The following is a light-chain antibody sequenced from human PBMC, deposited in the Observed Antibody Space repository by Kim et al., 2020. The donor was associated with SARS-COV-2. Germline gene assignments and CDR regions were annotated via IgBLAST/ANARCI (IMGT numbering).Light chain of an antibody. V-gene: IGKV3-20*01. CDR2: GAS. CDR3: YQYGGSPI. Sequence: PGDRATLSCRASQSVSSTYSSWYQQKPGQAPRLLIYGASNRAAGIPDRLSGRGSGTDFTLTISRLEPEDFAAYYCYQYGGSPIFRPGIKLEI. CDR1: QSVSSTY. J-gene: IGKJ2*01.